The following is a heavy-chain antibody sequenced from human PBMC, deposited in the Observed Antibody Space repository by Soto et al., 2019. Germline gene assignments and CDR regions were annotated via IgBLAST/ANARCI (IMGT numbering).Heavy chain of an antibody. V-gene: IGHV4-39*01. CDR1: GGSISSSSYY. D-gene: IGHD2-2*01. CDR2: IYYSGST. J-gene: IGHJ5*02. CDR3: ARQPYCSSTSCYPFSNWFDP. Sequence: QLQLQESGPGLVKPSETLSLTCTVSGGSISSSSYYWGWIRQPPGKGLEWIGSIYYSGSTYYNPSLXXXXXXXXXXXXXXXXXXXXXXXXXXXAVYYCARQPYCSSTSCYPFSNWFDPWGQGTLVTVSS.